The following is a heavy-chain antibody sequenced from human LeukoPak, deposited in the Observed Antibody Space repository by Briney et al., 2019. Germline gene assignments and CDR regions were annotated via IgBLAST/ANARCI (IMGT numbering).Heavy chain of an antibody. D-gene: IGHD3-22*01. CDR1: GFTFSSYA. J-gene: IGHJ4*02. CDR2: ISYDGSNK. CDR3: ARDIAPYYYDSSGYYGIDY. Sequence: PGGSLRLSCAAPGFTFSSYAMHWARQAPGKGLEWVAVISYDGSNKYYADSVKGRFTISRDNSKNTLYLQMNSLRAEDTAVYYCARDIAPYYYDSSGYYGIDYWGQGTLVTVSS. V-gene: IGHV3-30*04.